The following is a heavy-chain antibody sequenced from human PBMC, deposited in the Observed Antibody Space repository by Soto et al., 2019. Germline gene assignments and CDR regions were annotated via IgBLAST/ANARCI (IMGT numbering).Heavy chain of an antibody. D-gene: IGHD3-10*01. CDR2: IYYSGST. Sequence: QLQLQESGPGLVKPSETLSLTCTVSGGSISSSSYYWGWIRQPPGKGLEWIGSIYYSGSTYYNPSLKSRVTLSVDTSKNRFSLKRRAVTAADTAVYYCARQTYYYGSGAGGAFDIWGRGTMVTASS. J-gene: IGHJ3*02. V-gene: IGHV4-39*01. CDR1: GGSISSSSYY. CDR3: ARQTYYYGSGAGGAFDI.